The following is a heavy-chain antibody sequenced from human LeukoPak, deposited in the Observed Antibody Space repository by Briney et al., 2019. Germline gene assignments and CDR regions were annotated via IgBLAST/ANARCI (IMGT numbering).Heavy chain of an antibody. CDR2: TRNKANSYTT. CDR3: TRLVGAND. Sequence: GSLRLSCAASGFTFSDHAMDWVCQAPGKGLEWVGRTRNKANSYTTEYAASVQGRFTVSRDDSMNSLYLQMNSMKTEDTAVYYCTRLVGANDWGQGTLVTVSS. V-gene: IGHV3-72*01. D-gene: IGHD1-26*01. J-gene: IGHJ4*02. CDR1: GFTFSDHA.